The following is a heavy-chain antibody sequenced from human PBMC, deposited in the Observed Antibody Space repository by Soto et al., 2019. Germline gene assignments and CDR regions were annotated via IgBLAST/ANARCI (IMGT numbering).Heavy chain of an antibody. CDR1: GFSVSATS. D-gene: IGHD5-18*01. J-gene: IGHJ4*02. CDR2: MHRGGTT. CDR3: ARVNTTLVDHFDC. Sequence: GSLRLSCVVSGFSVSATSIFWVCQATGKGLEWVSLMHRGGTTDNADSVKGRFTTSRDKSKNTLYLHMNGLRVEDTAVYYCARVNTTLVDHFDCWGQGTLVTVSS. V-gene: IGHV3-53*01.